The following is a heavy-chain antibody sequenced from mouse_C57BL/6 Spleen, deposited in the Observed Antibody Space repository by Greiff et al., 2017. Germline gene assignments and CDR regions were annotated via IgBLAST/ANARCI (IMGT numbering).Heavy chain of an antibody. CDR1: GFTFSDYG. Sequence: EVNVVESGGGLVQPGGSLKLSCAASGFTFSDYGMAWVRQAPRKGPEWVAIISNLAYSIYYAATVTGRFTISRENAKNTLYLEMSSLRSQDTAMYYCARQGITTVDWYFDVWGTGTTVTVSS. V-gene: IGHV5-15*01. D-gene: IGHD1-1*01. J-gene: IGHJ1*03. CDR3: ARQGITTVDWYFDV. CDR2: ISNLAYSI.